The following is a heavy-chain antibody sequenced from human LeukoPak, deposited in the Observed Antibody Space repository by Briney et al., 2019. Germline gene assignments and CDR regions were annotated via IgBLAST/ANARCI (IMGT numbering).Heavy chain of an antibody. CDR3: AREGHPYGMDV. CDR1: GFTFSSYS. Sequence: PGGSLRLSCAASGFTFSSYSMNWVRQAPGKGLEWVSVTYTGGSTYYADSVKGRFTISRDNSMNTLYLQMNSLRAEDTAVYYCAREGHPYGMDVWGQGTTVTVSS. V-gene: IGHV3-53*01. CDR2: TYTGGST. J-gene: IGHJ6*02.